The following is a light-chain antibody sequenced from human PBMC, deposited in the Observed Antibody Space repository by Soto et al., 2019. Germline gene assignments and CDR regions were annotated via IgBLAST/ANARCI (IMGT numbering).Light chain of an antibody. CDR3: QQYGSSGT. CDR2: AAS. CDR1: QSVSNNY. Sequence: EIVLTQSPGTLSLSPGERATLSCRASQSVSNNYLAWYQQTPGQAPRLLIYAASNTATGIPDRFSGSGSGTDFTLTISRLEPEDFAVYYCQQYGSSGTFGQGTKVDIK. V-gene: IGKV3-20*01. J-gene: IGKJ1*01.